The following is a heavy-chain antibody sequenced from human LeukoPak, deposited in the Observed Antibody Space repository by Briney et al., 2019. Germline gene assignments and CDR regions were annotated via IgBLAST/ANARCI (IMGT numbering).Heavy chain of an antibody. CDR1: GFTFSSYA. Sequence: GGSLRLSCAASGFTFSSYAMSWVRQAPGKGLEWVAVISYDGSNKYYADSVKGRFTISRDNSKNTLYLQMNSLRAEDTAVYYCAKGGGQEWLRLWHYYYYGMDVWGQGTTVTVSS. CDR2: ISYDGSNK. J-gene: IGHJ6*02. D-gene: IGHD5-12*01. V-gene: IGHV3-30*18. CDR3: AKGGGQEWLRLWHYYYYGMDV.